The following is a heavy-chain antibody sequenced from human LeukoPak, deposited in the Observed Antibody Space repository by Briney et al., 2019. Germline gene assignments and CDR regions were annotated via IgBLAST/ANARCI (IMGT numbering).Heavy chain of an antibody. Sequence: SETLSLTCAVSGDSFSSHYWTWIRQSPGKGLEWIGYISYIGSTNCNPSLKSRVTISIDTSKNQFSLKLRSVTAADTAVYYCARDLVTVTKGFDIWGQGTMVSVSS. CDR2: ISYIGST. CDR3: ARDLVTVTKGFDI. D-gene: IGHD4-17*01. J-gene: IGHJ3*02. V-gene: IGHV4-59*11. CDR1: GDSFSSHY.